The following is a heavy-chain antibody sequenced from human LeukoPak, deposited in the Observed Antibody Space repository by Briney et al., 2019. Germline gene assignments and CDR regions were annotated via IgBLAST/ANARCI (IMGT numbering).Heavy chain of an antibody. J-gene: IGHJ6*02. CDR2: ISAYNGNT. CDR1: GYTLTSYG. V-gene: IGHV1-18*01. Sequence: ASVKVSCKASGYTLTSYGISWVRQAPGQGLEWMGWISAYNGNTNYAQKLQGRVTMTTDTSTSTAYMELRSLRSDDTAVYYCAREYYYGSGSYMPHSYYGMDVWGQGTTVTVSS. CDR3: AREYYYGSGSYMPHSYYGMDV. D-gene: IGHD3-10*01.